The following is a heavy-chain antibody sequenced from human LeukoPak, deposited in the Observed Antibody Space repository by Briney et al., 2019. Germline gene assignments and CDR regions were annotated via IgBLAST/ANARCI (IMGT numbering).Heavy chain of an antibody. CDR3: ARDGIAAAGTGYYYYGMDV. CDR1: GYTFTRYG. D-gene: IGHD6-13*01. J-gene: IGHJ6*02. Sequence: ASVKVSCKASGYTFTRYGISWVRQAPGQGLEWMGGISAYNGNTNYAQKLQGRVTMTTDTSTSTAYMELRSLRSDVTAVYYCARDGIAAAGTGYYYYGMDVCGQGTTVTVSS. CDR2: ISAYNGNT. V-gene: IGHV1-18*01.